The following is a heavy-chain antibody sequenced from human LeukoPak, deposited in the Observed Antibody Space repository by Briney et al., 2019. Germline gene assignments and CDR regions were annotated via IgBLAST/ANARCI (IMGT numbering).Heavy chain of an antibody. D-gene: IGHD3-3*01. J-gene: IGHJ4*02. CDR3: AKDGLQSSEWSPPLNC. V-gene: IGHV3-21*04. Sequence: GGSLRLSCAVSGFTFSSYSMNWVRQAPGKGLEWVSSISSRSSYIYYADSVKGRFTISRDNAKNSLYLQMNSLRAEDTATYYCAKDGLQSSEWSPPLNCWGQGTLVTVSS. CDR1: GFTFSSYS. CDR2: ISSRSSYI.